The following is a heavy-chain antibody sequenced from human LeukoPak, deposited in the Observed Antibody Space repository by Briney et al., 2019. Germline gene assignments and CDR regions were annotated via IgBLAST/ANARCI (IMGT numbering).Heavy chain of an antibody. CDR2: INSDGGST. CDR1: GFTFSSYW. J-gene: IGHJ5*02. CDR3: ASRIPGSGSYYFNWFDP. V-gene: IGHV3-74*01. D-gene: IGHD3-10*01. Sequence: GGSLRLSCAASGFTFSSYWMHWVRQAPGKGLVWVSRINSDGGSTSYADSVKGRFTISRDNAKNTLYLQMNSLRAEDTAVYYCASRIPGSGSYYFNWFDPWGQGTLVTVSS.